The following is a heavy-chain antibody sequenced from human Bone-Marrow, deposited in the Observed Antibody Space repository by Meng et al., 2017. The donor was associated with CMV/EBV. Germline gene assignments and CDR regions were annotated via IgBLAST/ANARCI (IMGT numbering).Heavy chain of an antibody. CDR1: RFSFSTSGVC. D-gene: IGHD6-6*01. CDR2: IYWDDYK. J-gene: IGHJ4*02. Sequence: QMSLQESGPALGEPTLSLPLTCTFSRFSFSTSGVCVGWFRQPPGKALEWLALIYWDDYKRYSPSLKSRLTITKDTSKNQVVLTMTNMDPVDTATYYCAHITPRPGWIAYWGQGTLVTVSS. V-gene: IGHV2-5*02. CDR3: AHITPRPGWIAY.